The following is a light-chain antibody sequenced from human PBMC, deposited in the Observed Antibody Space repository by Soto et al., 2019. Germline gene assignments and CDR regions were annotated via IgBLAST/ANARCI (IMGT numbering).Light chain of an antibody. Sequence: DIQMTQSPSTLSSSVGDRVTSSCRASRSVNRWLAWYQQKPGKAPKLLIYEASSLESGVPSRFGGSGSGTEFTLTISSLQPDDFATYYCQQYNSYWTFGQGTKVDIK. CDR2: EAS. CDR1: RSVNRW. CDR3: QQYNSYWT. J-gene: IGKJ1*01. V-gene: IGKV1-5*03.